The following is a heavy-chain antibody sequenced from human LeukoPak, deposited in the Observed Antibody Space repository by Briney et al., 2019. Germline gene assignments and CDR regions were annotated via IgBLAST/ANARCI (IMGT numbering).Heavy chain of an antibody. D-gene: IGHD5-18*01. J-gene: IGHJ4*02. CDR3: AKWMVSSETECYFDY. V-gene: IGHV3-23*01. CDR1: GFTFSSYA. Sequence: GGSLRLSCAASGFTFSSYAMSWVRQAPGKGLEWVSAISGSGGSTYYADSVKGRFTISRDNSKNTLYLQMNSLRAEDTAVYYCAKWMVSSETECYFDYWGQGTLVTVSS. CDR2: ISGSGGST.